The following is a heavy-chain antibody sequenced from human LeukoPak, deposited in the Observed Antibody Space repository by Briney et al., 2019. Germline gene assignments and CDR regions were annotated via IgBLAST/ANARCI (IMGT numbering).Heavy chain of an antibody. J-gene: IGHJ4*02. D-gene: IGHD5-24*01. Sequence: PGGSLRLSCVASGFTFSNYWMNWVRQAPGKGLEWVANIKPDGGEQYYVDSVKGRFTISRDNADNSLYLQLSSLRAEDTAAYYCAREQRTFDYWGQGILVTVSS. CDR1: GFTFSNYW. CDR3: AREQRTFDY. CDR2: IKPDGGEQ. V-gene: IGHV3-7*03.